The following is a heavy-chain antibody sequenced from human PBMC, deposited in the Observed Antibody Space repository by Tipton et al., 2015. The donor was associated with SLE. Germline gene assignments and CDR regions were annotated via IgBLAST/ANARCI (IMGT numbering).Heavy chain of an antibody. Sequence: SLRLSCTASGFTFIYNWITWVRQAPGKGLVWVSRIHTDGSSTYYADSVKGRFTISRDNSKNTLYLQMNSLRAEDTAVYYCARRNSESGAFDMWGQGTLVTVSS. V-gene: IGHV3-74*01. D-gene: IGHD3-10*01. CDR2: IHTDGSST. J-gene: IGHJ3*02. CDR1: GFTFIYNW. CDR3: ARRNSESGAFDM.